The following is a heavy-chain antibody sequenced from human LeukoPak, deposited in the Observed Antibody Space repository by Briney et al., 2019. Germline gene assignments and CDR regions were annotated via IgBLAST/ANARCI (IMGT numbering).Heavy chain of an antibody. CDR2: IYYSGST. CDR3: ARHGGHYSPFDI. D-gene: IGHD3-22*01. Sequence: SETLSLTCTVSGGPISSYYWSWIRQPPGKGLEWIGYIYYSGSTNYNPSLKSRVTISVDTSKNQFSLKLSSVTAADTAVYYCARHGGHYSPFDIWGQGTMVTVSS. J-gene: IGHJ3*02. CDR1: GGPISSYY. V-gene: IGHV4-59*08.